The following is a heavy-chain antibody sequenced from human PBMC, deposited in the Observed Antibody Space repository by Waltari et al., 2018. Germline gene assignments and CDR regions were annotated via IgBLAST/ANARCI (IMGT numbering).Heavy chain of an antibody. D-gene: IGHD1-26*01. J-gene: IGHJ4*02. V-gene: IGHV4-59*02. CDR2: IYNRGTT. CDR3: ARVRSSGSYYYFDY. CDR1: GDSVDSYW. Sequence: QVQLQESGPGLVKPSETLSLTCAVSGDSVDSYWWSWIRQPPGKGLEWIGYIYNRGTTNYNPSLLSRATISVGTSKNYFSLDVTSVTAADTAVYYCARVRSSGSYYYFDYWGQGTLVAVSS.